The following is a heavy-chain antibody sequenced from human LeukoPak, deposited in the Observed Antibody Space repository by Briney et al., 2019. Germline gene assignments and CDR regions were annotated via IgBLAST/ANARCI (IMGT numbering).Heavy chain of an antibody. J-gene: IGHJ5*02. CDR3: ARDLSSWYDDDWFDP. Sequence: GGSLRLSCAASGLTFNNYGMHWVRQAPGKGLEWVAFIRYNGNNQYYADSVKGRFTISRDNSKNTLYLQMNSLKGDDTAVYYCARDLSSWYDDDWFDPWGQGTLVTVSS. CDR1: GLTFNNYG. D-gene: IGHD6-13*01. V-gene: IGHV3-30*02. CDR2: IRYNGNNQ.